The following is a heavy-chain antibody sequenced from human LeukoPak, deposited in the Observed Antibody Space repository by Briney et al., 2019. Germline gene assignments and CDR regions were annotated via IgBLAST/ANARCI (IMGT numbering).Heavy chain of an antibody. D-gene: IGHD1-14*01. Sequence: ASVKVSCKASGYTFTGYYMHWVRQAPGQGLEWMGRINPNSGGTNYAQKFQGRVTMTRDTSASTAYMELSSLRSEDTAVYYCARHGRHDLEYFQHWGQGTLVTVSS. V-gene: IGHV1-2*06. CDR3: ARHGRHDLEYFQH. CDR1: GYTFTGYY. CDR2: INPNSGGT. J-gene: IGHJ1*01.